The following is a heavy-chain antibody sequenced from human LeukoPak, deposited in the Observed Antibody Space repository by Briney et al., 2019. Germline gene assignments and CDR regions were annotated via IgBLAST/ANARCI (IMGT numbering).Heavy chain of an antibody. V-gene: IGHV1-3*01. CDR2: INAGNGNT. CDR3: AGDRSQWYYDSSGPFDY. Sequence: AASVKVSCKASGYTFTSYAMHWVRQAPGQRLEWMGWINAGNGNTKYSQKFQGRVTITRDTSASTAYMELSSLRSEDTAVYYCAGDRSQWYYDSSGPFDYWGQGTLVTVSS. CDR1: GYTFTSYA. D-gene: IGHD3-22*01. J-gene: IGHJ4*02.